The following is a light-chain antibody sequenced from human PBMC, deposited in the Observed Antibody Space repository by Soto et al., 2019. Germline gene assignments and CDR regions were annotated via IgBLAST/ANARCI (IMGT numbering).Light chain of an antibody. CDR2: GAS. V-gene: IGKV3-20*01. CDR1: QSVNGNY. J-gene: IGKJ2*01. CDR3: QQYGSSFRYT. Sequence: EIVLTQSPGTLSLSPGERATLSCRASQSVNGNYLTWYQQKPGQAPRLLIYGASSRATGIPDRFSGSGSGTDFTLTISRLEPEDFAVYYCQQYGSSFRYTFGQGTQLEIK.